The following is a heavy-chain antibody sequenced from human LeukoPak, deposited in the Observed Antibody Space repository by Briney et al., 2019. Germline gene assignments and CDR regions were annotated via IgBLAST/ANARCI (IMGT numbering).Heavy chain of an antibody. CDR1: GFTVRSSY. D-gene: IGHD3-22*01. CDR2: IYSGGST. J-gene: IGHJ4*02. V-gene: IGHV3-53*01. Sequence: PGGSLRLSCAASGFTVRSSYMSWVRQAPGKGLEWVSLIYSGGSTYYADSVKGRFTISRDNSKNTLYLQMNSLRAEDTAIYYCAKRSSTSSGYFDFWGRGTLVTVSS. CDR3: AKRSSTSSGYFDF.